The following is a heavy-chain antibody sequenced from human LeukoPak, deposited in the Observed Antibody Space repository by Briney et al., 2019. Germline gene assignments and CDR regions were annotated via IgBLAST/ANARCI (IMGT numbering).Heavy chain of an antibody. Sequence: GGSLRLSCAPSGFIFSDYWLHWVRQTPGQGLVWVAAINRDGTGTSHADSVRGRFTVSRDNAKNTLYLQLNSLRADDTAVYYCARGLSYAVAYGDYWGQGTLATVSS. CDR2: INRDGTGT. V-gene: IGHV3-74*01. CDR3: ARGLSYAVAYGDY. J-gene: IGHJ4*02. CDR1: GFIFSDYW. D-gene: IGHD6-19*01.